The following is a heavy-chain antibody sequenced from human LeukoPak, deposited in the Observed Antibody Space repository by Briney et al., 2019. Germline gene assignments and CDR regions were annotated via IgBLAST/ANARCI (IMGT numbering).Heavy chain of an antibody. CDR1: GFTFSNYG. J-gene: IGHJ6*03. D-gene: IGHD2-8*01. Sequence: GGSLRLSCAASGFTFSNYGMHWVRQAPGKGLGWVGFIRYDGRNKYYADFVKGRFTISRDNSKNTLYLQMNSLRAEDTAVYYCAKDRCSNGVGCYYYYMDVWGKGTTVTISS. CDR3: AKDRCSNGVGCYYYYMDV. CDR2: IRYDGRNK. V-gene: IGHV3-30*02.